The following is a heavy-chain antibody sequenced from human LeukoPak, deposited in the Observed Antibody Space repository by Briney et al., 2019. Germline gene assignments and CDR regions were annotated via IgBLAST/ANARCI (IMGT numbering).Heavy chain of an antibody. D-gene: IGHD6-25*01. CDR1: GFTFGDHY. Sequence: PGGSLRLSCAASGFTFGDHYMDWVRQAPGKGLEWVARITYNPRNYGTQYAASVKGRFTVTRDETEKSLYLQINSLKTEDTAVYYCARDTATALDFWSQGTLVTVAS. CDR3: ARDTATALDF. J-gene: IGHJ4*02. CDR2: ITYNPRNYGT. V-gene: IGHV3-72*01.